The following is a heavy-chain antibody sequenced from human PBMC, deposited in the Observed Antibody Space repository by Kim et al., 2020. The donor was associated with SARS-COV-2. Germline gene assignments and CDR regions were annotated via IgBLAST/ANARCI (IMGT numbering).Heavy chain of an antibody. CDR1: GGSISSGGYY. Sequence: SETLSLTCTVSGGSISSGGYYWSWIRQHPGKGLEWIGYIYYSGSTYYNPSLKSRVTISVDTSKNQFSLKLSSVTAADTAVYYCARDSCTGGVCYLAEDWGQGTLVTVSS. CDR2: IYYSGST. J-gene: IGHJ4*02. D-gene: IGHD2-8*02. CDR3: ARDSCTGGVCYLAED. V-gene: IGHV4-31*03.